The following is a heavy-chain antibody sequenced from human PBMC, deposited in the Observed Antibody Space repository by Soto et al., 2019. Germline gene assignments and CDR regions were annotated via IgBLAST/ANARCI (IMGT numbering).Heavy chain of an antibody. CDR2: IIPIFGTA. V-gene: IGHV1-69*13. CDR1: GGTFSSYA. D-gene: IGHD2-21*02. Sequence: SVKVSCKASGGTFSSYAISWARQAPGQGLEWMGGIIPIFGTANYAQKFQGRVTITADESTSTAYMELSSLRSEDTAVYYCASLAYCGGDCHTYFDYWGQGTLVTVSS. CDR3: ASLAYCGGDCHTYFDY. J-gene: IGHJ4*02.